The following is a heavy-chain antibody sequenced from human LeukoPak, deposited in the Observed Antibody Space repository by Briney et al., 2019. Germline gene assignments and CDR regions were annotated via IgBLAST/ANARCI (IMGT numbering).Heavy chain of an antibody. J-gene: IGHJ4*02. CDR2: MNPNSGNT. CDR1: GYTFTSYD. D-gene: IGHD3-22*01. CDR3: ARESYDSSGYYFDY. Sequence: ASVKVSCKASGYTFTSYDINWVRQATGQGLEWMGWMNPNSGNTGYAQKFQGRVTMTRNTSISTAYVELSSLRSEDTAVYYCARESYDSSGYYFDYWGQGTLVTVSS. V-gene: IGHV1-8*01.